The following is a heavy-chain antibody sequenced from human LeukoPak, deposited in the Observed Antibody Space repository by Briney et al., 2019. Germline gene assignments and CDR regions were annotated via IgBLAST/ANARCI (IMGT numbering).Heavy chain of an antibody. CDR3: ARDLFGVVVPAASDAFDI. Sequence: SQTLSLTCTVSGGSISSGSYYWSWIRQPAGKGLEWIARIYTSGSTNYNPSLKNRVTISVDTSKNQYSLKLSSVTAADTAVYYCARDLFGVVVPAASDAFDIWGQGTMVTVSS. D-gene: IGHD2-2*01. J-gene: IGHJ3*02. CDR2: IYTSGST. V-gene: IGHV4-61*02. CDR1: GGSISSGSYY.